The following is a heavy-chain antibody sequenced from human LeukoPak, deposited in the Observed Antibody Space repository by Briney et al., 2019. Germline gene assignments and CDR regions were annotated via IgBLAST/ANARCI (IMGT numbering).Heavy chain of an antibody. J-gene: IGHJ4*02. V-gene: IGHV3-7*01. CDR2: TKPDGTAE. D-gene: IGHD2-15*01. CDR1: GFTFRNYW. CDR3: VRGGGLHTNFDY. Sequence: GGSLRLSCAASGFTFRNYWMGWVRQAPGEGLEWVANTKPDGTAEYYADSVRGRFTTSRDNANNFLYLQMNSLRGEDTAVYYGVRGGGLHTNFDYWGQGTLVTVSS.